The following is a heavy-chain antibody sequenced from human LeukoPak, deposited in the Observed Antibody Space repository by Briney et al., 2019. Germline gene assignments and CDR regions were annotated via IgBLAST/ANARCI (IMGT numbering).Heavy chain of an antibody. Sequence: PGGSLRLSCTASGFTFGDYAMSWFHQAPGKGLEWVGFIRSKAYGGTTEYAASVKGRFTISRDDSKSIAYLQMNSLKTEDTAVYYCTTHGSGSYSYFDYWGQGTLVTVSS. CDR3: TTHGSGSYSYFDY. CDR1: GFTFGDYA. D-gene: IGHD3-10*01. V-gene: IGHV3-49*03. CDR2: IRSKAYGGTT. J-gene: IGHJ4*02.